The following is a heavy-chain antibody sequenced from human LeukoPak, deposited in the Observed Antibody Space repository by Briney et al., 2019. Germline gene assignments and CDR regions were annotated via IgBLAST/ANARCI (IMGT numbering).Heavy chain of an antibody. CDR1: GFTFSTYG. V-gene: IGHV3-30*02. Sequence: QTGGSLRLSCAASGFTFSTYGMHWVRQAPGKGLEWVAFIRYDGSEKYYADSVKGRFTISRDNSKNTMYLQMSSLRVEDTAVYSCAKGSFNCNGNSCPQYYYYMDVWGKGTTVTVSS. D-gene: IGHD2/OR15-2a*01. CDR2: IRYDGSEK. CDR3: AKGSFNCNGNSCPQYYYYMDV. J-gene: IGHJ6*03.